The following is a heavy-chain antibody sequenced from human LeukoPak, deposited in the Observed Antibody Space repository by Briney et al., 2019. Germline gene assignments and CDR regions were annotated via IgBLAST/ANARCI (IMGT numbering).Heavy chain of an antibody. Sequence: GGSLRLSCAASGFTFSSYAMSWVRQAPGKGLEWVSAISGSGGSTYYADSVKGRFAISRDSSKNTVYLQMNSLRAEDTAVYYCGKAAGLSKKKDTSLVTAYYYYYYMDVWGKGTTVTISS. CDR3: GKAAGLSKKKDTSLVTAYYYYYYMDV. J-gene: IGHJ6*03. CDR1: GFTFSSYA. D-gene: IGHD5-18*01. CDR2: ISGSGGST. V-gene: IGHV3-23*01.